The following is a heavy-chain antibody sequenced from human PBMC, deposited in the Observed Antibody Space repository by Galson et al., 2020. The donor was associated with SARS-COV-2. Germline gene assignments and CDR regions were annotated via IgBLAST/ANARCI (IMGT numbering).Heavy chain of an antibody. CDR1: GFTFSNFA. J-gene: IGHJ6*02. D-gene: IGHD1-26*01. Sequence: GGSLRLSCAASGFTFSNFAMTWVRQAPGQGMEWVSSISGSGSSTYYTDSAEGRFTISRDNSKNTLFLQLNSLRVEDTAIYYCAKDPGGSGSSYYFYYGVDVWGQGTTVTVSS. CDR3: AKDPGGSGSSYYFYYGVDV. CDR2: ISGSGSST. V-gene: IGHV3-23*01.